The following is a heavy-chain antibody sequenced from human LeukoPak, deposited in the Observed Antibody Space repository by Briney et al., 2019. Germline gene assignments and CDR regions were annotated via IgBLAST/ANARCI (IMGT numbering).Heavy chain of an antibody. D-gene: IGHD4-17*01. CDR1: GYTFTSYG. V-gene: IGHV1-18*01. CDR2: ISAYNGNT. J-gene: IGHJ5*02. CDR3: AREAFLHDYGDYREFDP. Sequence: GASVKVSCKASGYTFTSYGISWVRQAPGQGLEWMGWISAYNGNTNYAQKLQGRVTMTTDTSTSTAYMELRSLRSDDTAVYYCAREAFLHDYGDYREFDPWGQGTLVTVPS.